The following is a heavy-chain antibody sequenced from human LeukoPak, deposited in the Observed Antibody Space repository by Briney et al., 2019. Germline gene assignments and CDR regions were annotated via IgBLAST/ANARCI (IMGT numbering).Heavy chain of an antibody. CDR2: INPNSGGT. Sequence: ASVKVSCKASAYTFTGYYMHWVRQAPGQGLEWMGWINPNSGGTNYAQKFQGRVTMTRDTSISTAYMELSRLRSDDTAVYYCARVASSGWYSDYWGQGTLVTVSS. D-gene: IGHD6-19*01. CDR1: AYTFTGYY. J-gene: IGHJ4*02. V-gene: IGHV1-2*02. CDR3: ARVASSGWYSDY.